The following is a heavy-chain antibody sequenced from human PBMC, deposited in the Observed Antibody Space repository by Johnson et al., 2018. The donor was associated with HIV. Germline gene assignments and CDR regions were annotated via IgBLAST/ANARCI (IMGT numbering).Heavy chain of an antibody. Sequence: VQLVESGGGLVQPGGSLRLSCAASGFTFSSYDMHWVRQATGKGLEWVSAIGTAGDTYYPGSVKGRFTISRENAKNSLHLQMNSLRAEDTALYYCARERRSTNTWYVRDAFDIWGQGTMVTVSS. V-gene: IGHV3-13*01. D-gene: IGHD2-2*01. CDR2: IGTAGDT. CDR3: ARERRSTNTWYVRDAFDI. J-gene: IGHJ3*02. CDR1: GFTFSSYD.